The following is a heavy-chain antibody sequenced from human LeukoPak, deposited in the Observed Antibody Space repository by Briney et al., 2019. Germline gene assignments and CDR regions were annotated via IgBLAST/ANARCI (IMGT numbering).Heavy chain of an antibody. Sequence: ASVKVSCKASGYTFTDYYIHWVRQAPGQGLELMGLINPNSSGTNYAQKFQGRVTMNRDTSISTAYMELRRLRYDDTDVYYCARGGITGILDYWGQGTLVTVSS. CDR2: INPNSSGT. J-gene: IGHJ4*02. CDR1: GYTFTDYY. CDR3: ARGGITGILDY. D-gene: IGHD1-20*01. V-gene: IGHV1-2*02.